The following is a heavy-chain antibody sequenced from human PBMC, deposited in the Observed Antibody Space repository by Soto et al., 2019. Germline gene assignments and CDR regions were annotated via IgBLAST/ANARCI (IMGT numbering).Heavy chain of an antibody. V-gene: IGHV4-39*07. J-gene: IGHJ5*02. CDR3: ARLGAYYQSLDP. Sequence: SETLSLTCTFSGGSISSGTYYWGWIRQSPGKGLEWIGTIYYSGSTYYNPSLESRVTISVDTSKNQFSLKLSSVTAADTAVYYCARLGAYYQSLDPWGPGILVTV. D-gene: IGHD2-21*01. CDR1: GGSISSGTYY. CDR2: IYYSGST.